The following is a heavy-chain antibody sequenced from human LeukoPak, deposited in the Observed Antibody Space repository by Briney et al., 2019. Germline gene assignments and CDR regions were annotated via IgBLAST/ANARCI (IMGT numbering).Heavy chain of an antibody. CDR3: AREGREWPQSKGFDY. D-gene: IGHD3-3*01. CDR2: IYYSGST. CDR1: GGSISSGGYY. V-gene: IGHV4-31*03. J-gene: IGHJ4*02. Sequence: SQTLSLTCTVSGGSISSGGYYWSWIRQQPGKGLEWIGYIYYSGSTYYNPSLKSRVTISVDTSKNQFSLKLSSVTAADTAVYYCAREGREWPQSKGFDYWGQGTLVTVSS.